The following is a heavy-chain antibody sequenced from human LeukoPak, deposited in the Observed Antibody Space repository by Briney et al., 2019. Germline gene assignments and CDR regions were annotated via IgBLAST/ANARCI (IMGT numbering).Heavy chain of an antibody. CDR3: ARGTIRSYYYDSSGELDD. CDR2: INHSGST. J-gene: IGHJ4*02. CDR1: GGFFSGYY. V-gene: IGHV4-34*01. Sequence: PSETLSLTCAVYGGFFSGYYWSWIRQPPGKGLEWIGEINHSGSTNYNPSLKSRVTISVDTSKNQFSLKLSSVTAADTAVYYCARGTIRSYYYDSSGELDDWGQGTLVTVSS. D-gene: IGHD3-22*01.